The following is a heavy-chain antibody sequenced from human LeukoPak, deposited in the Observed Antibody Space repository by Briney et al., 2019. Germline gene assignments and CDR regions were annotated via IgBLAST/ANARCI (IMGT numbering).Heavy chain of an antibody. Sequence: GGSLRLSCAASGFTFSSYGMHWVRQAPGKGLXXXAVIWYDGSNKYYADSVKGRFTISRDNSKNTLYLQMNSLRAEDTAVYYCARDGSSGWYWVDYWGQGTLVTVSS. D-gene: IGHD6-19*01. CDR1: GFTFSSYG. V-gene: IGHV3-33*01. CDR2: IWYDGSNK. CDR3: ARDGSSGWYWVDY. J-gene: IGHJ4*02.